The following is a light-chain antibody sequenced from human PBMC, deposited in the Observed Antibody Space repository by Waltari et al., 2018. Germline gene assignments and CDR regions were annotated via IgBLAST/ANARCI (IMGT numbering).Light chain of an antibody. CDR3: QQYDSYWT. CDR1: QSVNSW. CDR2: KAS. Sequence: DIQMTQSPSTLSASVGDRVPLTRRGSQSVNSWVAWYQEKQRKAPKPLIFKASNLESGVPSRFSGSGSGTEFTLTISSLQPDDFATYHCQQYDSYWTFGQGTKVEIK. V-gene: IGKV1-5*03. J-gene: IGKJ1*01.